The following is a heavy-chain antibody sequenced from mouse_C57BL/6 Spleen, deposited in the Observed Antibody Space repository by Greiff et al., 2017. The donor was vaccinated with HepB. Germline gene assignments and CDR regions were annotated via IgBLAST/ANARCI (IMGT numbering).Heavy chain of an antibody. D-gene: IGHD2-1*01. V-gene: IGHV1-61*01. CDR3: ARLYYGNEDYFDY. CDR1: GYTFTSYW. Sequence: QVQLQQPGAELVRPGSSVKLSCKASGYTFTSYWMDWVKQRPGQGLEWIGNIYPSDSETHYNQKFKDKATLTVDKSSSTAYMQLSSLTSEDSAVYDCARLYYGNEDYFDYWGQGTTLTVSS. J-gene: IGHJ2*01. CDR2: IYPSDSET.